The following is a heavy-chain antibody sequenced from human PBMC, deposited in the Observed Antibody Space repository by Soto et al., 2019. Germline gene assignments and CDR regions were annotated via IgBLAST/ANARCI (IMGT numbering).Heavy chain of an antibody. CDR2: IYTSGST. V-gene: IGHV4-4*07. J-gene: IGHJ6*02. Sequence: QVQLQESGPGLVKPSETLSLTCTVSGGSISSYYWSWIRQPAGKGLGWIGRIYTSGSTNYNPSLKSRVTMSVDTSKNQFSLKLSSVTAADTAVYYCARGRGYSSGLSYGMDVWGQGTTVTVSS. CDR3: ARGRGYSSGLSYGMDV. CDR1: GGSISSYY. D-gene: IGHD6-19*01.